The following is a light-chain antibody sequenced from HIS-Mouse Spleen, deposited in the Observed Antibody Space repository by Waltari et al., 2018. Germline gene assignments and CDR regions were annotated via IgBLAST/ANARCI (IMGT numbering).Light chain of an antibody. V-gene: IGLV2-14*01. Sequence: QSALTQPASVSGSPGQSIPISCTGTSSDVGGYNYVAWYQQHPGKAPKLIIYEFSNRPSGVSNRFSGSKSGNTASLTISGLQAEDEADYYCSSYTSSSKVFGGGTKLTVL. CDR3: SSYTSSSKV. CDR1: SSDVGGYNY. J-gene: IGLJ3*02. CDR2: EFS.